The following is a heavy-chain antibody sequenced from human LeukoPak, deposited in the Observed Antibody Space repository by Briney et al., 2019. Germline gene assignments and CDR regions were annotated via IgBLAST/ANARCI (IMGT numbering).Heavy chain of an antibody. CDR1: GFTFSSYA. Sequence: GGSLRLSCAASGFTFSSYAMHWVRQAPGKGLEWVAVISCDGSNKYYADSVKGRFTISRDNSKNTLYLQMNSLRAEDTAVYYCARDRGTAVIGWFDPWGQGTLVTVSS. CDR3: ARDRGTAVIGWFDP. J-gene: IGHJ5*02. V-gene: IGHV3-30-3*01. D-gene: IGHD3-10*01. CDR2: ISCDGSNK.